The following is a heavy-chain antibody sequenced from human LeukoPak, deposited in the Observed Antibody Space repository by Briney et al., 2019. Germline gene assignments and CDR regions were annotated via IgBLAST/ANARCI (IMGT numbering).Heavy chain of an antibody. CDR2: IYYSGST. Sequence: SETLSLTCTVSGGSISSYYWSWIRQPPGKGLEWIGYIYYSGSTNYNPSLKSRVTISVDTSKNQFSLKLCSVTAADTAVYYCARAQVTTPLTFDYWGQGTLVTVSS. D-gene: IGHD4-17*01. CDR1: GGSISSYY. J-gene: IGHJ4*02. V-gene: IGHV4-59*01. CDR3: ARAQVTTPLTFDY.